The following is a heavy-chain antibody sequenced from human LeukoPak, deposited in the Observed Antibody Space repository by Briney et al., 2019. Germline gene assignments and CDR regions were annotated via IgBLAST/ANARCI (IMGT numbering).Heavy chain of an antibody. CDR3: ARENHGSFDY. Sequence: GGSVRLSCGASGFTFSTYSMNWVRQAPGKGLEWVSSVSHTSTYIYYADSLKGRFAISRDNAKNSLYLQMNSLRAEDTAVYYCARENHGSFDYWGQGTLVAVSS. CDR2: VSHTSTYI. V-gene: IGHV3-21*01. CDR1: GFTFSTYS. J-gene: IGHJ4*02. D-gene: IGHD3-10*01.